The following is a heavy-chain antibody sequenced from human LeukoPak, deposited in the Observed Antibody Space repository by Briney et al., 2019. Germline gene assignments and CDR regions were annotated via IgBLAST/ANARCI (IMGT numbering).Heavy chain of an antibody. CDR3: ARSSAHSYGDFHF. CDR2: IHHSGAT. D-gene: IGHD5-18*01. Sequence: SENLSLTCSVSGVSITTNYWSWIRQPPGKGLEWLGYIHHSGATSYNPSLKSRGTMSLDTSNNQFSLKVTSVTAADTAVYYCARSSAHSYGDFHFWGQGNLVTVSS. V-gene: IGHV4-59*01. CDR1: GVSITTNY. J-gene: IGHJ4*02.